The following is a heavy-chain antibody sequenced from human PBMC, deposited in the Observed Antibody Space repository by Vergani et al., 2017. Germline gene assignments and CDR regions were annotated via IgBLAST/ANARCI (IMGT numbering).Heavy chain of an antibody. CDR3: ARGPGYDGSGSYFVDY. CDR1: GGSISSGDYY. V-gene: IGHV4-30-4*08. D-gene: IGHD3-10*01. CDR2: IYYSGST. Sequence: QVQLQESGPGLVKPSQTLSLTCTVSGGSISSGDYYWSWIRQPPGKGLEWIGYIYYSGSTYYNPSLKSRVTISEDTSKNQFSLKLSSVTAADTAVYYCARGPGYDGSGSYFVDYWGQGPLVAVS. J-gene: IGHJ4*02.